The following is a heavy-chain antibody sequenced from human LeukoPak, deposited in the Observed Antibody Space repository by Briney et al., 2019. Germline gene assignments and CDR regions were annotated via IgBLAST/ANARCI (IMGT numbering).Heavy chain of an antibody. V-gene: IGHV1-69*13. Sequence: SVKVSCKASGGTFSSYAISWVRQAPGQGLEWMGGTIPIFGTANYAQKFQGRVTITADESTSTAYMELSSLRSEDTAVYYCARDPTVTFGGWFDPWGQGTLVTVSS. J-gene: IGHJ5*02. D-gene: IGHD4-17*01. CDR2: TIPIFGTA. CDR1: GGTFSSYA. CDR3: ARDPTVTFGGWFDP.